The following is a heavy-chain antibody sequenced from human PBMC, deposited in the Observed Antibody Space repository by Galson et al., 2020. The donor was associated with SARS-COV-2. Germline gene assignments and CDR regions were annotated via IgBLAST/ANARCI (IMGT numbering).Heavy chain of an antibody. Sequence: GGSLRLPCAASGFTFSSYEMNWVRQAPAKGLEGVAHISSSGSTIYYADAVKGRCTISRANAKNSLYLQMNSLRAEDTAVYYCARVGWGDIVVVPAAIAIDYWGQGTLVTVSS. CDR2: ISSSGSTI. V-gene: IGHV3-48*03. CDR3: ARVGWGDIVVVPAAIAIDY. J-gene: IGHJ4*02. D-gene: IGHD2-2*01. CDR1: GFTFSSYE.